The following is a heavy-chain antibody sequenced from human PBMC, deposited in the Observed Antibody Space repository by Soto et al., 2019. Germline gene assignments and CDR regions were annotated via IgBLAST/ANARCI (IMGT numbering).Heavy chain of an antibody. CDR2: IYVTGAV. CDR1: GAALNRGNYY. CDR3: ARLRIATNNYKWFDP. Sequence: SETLSLTCSVSGAALNRGNYYWSWIRQVPGKGLEWIGHIYVTGAVDYNPSLRDRITISQDTSERQFSLKLRLVTAADTAVYYCARLRIATNNYKWFDPWGQGPLVTVSS. V-gene: IGHV4-31*03. J-gene: IGHJ5*02. D-gene: IGHD2-21*01.